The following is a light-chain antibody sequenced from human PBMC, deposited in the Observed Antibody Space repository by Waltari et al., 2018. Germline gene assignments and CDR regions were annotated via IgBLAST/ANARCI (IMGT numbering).Light chain of an antibody. J-gene: IGLJ3*02. Sequence: QLVLTQSPSASASLGASVKLTCTLSSGHSHYAIAWHQQQPDKGPRYLMKVNSDGSHTKGDGIPDRCSGSSSGAERYLTIPSLQSDDEADYYCQTWGTGIRVFGGGTKLTVL. CDR2: VNSDGSH. CDR3: QTWGTGIRV. V-gene: IGLV4-69*01. CDR1: SGHSHYA.